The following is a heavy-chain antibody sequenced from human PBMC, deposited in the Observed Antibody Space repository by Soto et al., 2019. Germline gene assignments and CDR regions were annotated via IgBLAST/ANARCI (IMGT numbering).Heavy chain of an antibody. CDR1: GCTCRSYS. Sequence: SRRLSWTPSGCTCRSYSINWVLQAPWKGLEWVSSLSSSSSYIYYADSVKGRFTISRDNAKNSLYLQMNSLRAEDTAVYYCERDLHIAAAGYFDYWGQGTLVPVSS. CDR3: ERDLHIAAAGYFDY. V-gene: IGHV3-21*01. CDR2: LSSSSSYI. J-gene: IGHJ4*02. D-gene: IGHD6-13*01.